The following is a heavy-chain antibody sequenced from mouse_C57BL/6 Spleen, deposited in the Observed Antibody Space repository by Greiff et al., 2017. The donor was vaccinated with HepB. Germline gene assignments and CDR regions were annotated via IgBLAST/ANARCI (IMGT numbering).Heavy chain of an antibody. D-gene: IGHD1-1*01. Sequence: EVQLQQSGTVLARPGASVKMSCKTSGYTFTSYWMHWVKQRPGQGLEWIGAIYPGNSDTSYNQKFKGKAKLTAVTSASTAYMELSSLTNEDSAVYYCIREDITTVVANYFDYWGQGTTLTVSS. CDR2: IYPGNSDT. V-gene: IGHV1-5*01. CDR1: GYTFTSYW. J-gene: IGHJ2*01. CDR3: IREDITTVVANYFDY.